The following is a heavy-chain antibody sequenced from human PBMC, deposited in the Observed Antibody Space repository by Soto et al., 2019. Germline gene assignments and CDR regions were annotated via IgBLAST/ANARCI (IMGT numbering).Heavy chain of an antibody. CDR2: ISAYNGNT. Sequence: ASVKVSCKASGYTFTSYGISWVRQAPGQGLEWMGWISAYNGNTNYAQKLQGRVTMTTDTSTSTAYMELRSLRSDDTAVYYCARDKYYMKEYNWFDPWGQGTLVTVSS. CDR3: ARDKYYMKEYNWFDP. J-gene: IGHJ5*02. D-gene: IGHD1-26*01. CDR1: GYTFTSYG. V-gene: IGHV1-18*01.